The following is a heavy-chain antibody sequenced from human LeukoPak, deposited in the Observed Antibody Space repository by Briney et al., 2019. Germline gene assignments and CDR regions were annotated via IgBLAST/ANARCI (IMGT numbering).Heavy chain of an antibody. CDR2: TYYRSKWSS. D-gene: IGHD3-3*01. V-gene: IGHV6-1*01. CDR1: GDSVSSKSAA. CDR3: VRGGEAYHFPFDD. J-gene: IGHJ4*02. Sequence: SQTLSLTCAISGDSVSSKSAAWNWIRQSPSRGLEWLGRTYYRSKWSSGYAESVKSRITINPDTSKNQFSLQLKSVTPEDTAVYYCVRGGEAYHFPFDDWGQGTLVTVSS.